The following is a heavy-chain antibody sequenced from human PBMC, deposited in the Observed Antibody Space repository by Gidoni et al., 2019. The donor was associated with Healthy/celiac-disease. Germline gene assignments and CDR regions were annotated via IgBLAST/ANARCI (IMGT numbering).Heavy chain of an antibody. CDR1: GFTFSSYA. D-gene: IGHD6-19*01. CDR2: ISGSGGST. J-gene: IGHJ4*02. CDR3: AKGGGIAVAARLGY. Sequence: EVQLLESGGGLVQPGGSLRLSCSASGFTFSSYAMSWVRQAPGKGLEWVSAISGSGGSTYYADSVKGRFTISRDNSKNTLYLQMNSLRAEDTAVYYCAKGGGIAVAARLGYWGQGTLVTVSS. V-gene: IGHV3-23*01.